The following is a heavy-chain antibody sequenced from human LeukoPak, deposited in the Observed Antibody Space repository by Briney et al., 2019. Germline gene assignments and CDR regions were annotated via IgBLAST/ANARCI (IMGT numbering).Heavy chain of an antibody. CDR2: IIPIFGTA. CDR3: ARVVSDFWSGYYWKTGYYFDH. D-gene: IGHD3-3*01. CDR1: GGTFSSYA. Sequence: SVKVSCKASGGTFSSYAISWVRQAPGQGLEWMGGIIPIFGTANYAQKFQGRVTITADESTSTAYMELSSLRSEDTAVYYCARVVSDFWSGYYWKTGYYFDHWGQGTLVTVSS. J-gene: IGHJ4*02. V-gene: IGHV1-69*13.